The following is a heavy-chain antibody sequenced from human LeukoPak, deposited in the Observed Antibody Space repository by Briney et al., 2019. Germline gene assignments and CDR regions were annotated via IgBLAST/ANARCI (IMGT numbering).Heavy chain of an antibody. D-gene: IGHD1-7*01. Sequence: SETLSLTCAVYGGSFSGYYWSLIRQPPGKGLEWIGEINHSGSTNYNPSLKSRVTISVDTSKNQFSLKLSSVTAADTAVYYCARGPNWNYGCDAFDIWGQGTMVTVSS. V-gene: IGHV4-34*01. CDR1: GGSFSGYY. CDR3: ARGPNWNYGCDAFDI. CDR2: INHSGST. J-gene: IGHJ3*02.